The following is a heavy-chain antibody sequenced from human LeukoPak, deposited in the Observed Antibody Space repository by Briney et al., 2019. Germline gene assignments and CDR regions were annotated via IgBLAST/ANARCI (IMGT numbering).Heavy chain of an antibody. D-gene: IGHD2-8*01. CDR1: GFTFSSYA. V-gene: IGHV3-64*01. CDR3: ASYPGTI. J-gene: IGHJ4*02. Sequence: GGSLRLSGAASGFTFSSYAMHWVRQAPGEGLEYVSAISSNGGSTYYANSVKGRFTISRDNSKNTLYLQMGSLRAEDMAVYYCASYPGTIWGQGTLVTVSS. CDR2: ISSNGGST.